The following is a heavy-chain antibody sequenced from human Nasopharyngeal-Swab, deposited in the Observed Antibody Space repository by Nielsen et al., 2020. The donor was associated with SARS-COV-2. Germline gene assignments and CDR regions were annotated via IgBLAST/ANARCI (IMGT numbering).Heavy chain of an antibody. J-gene: IGHJ4*02. Sequence: KVSCKASGGTFSSYAISWVRQAPGQGLEWMGGIIPIFGTANYAQKFQGRVTITADESTSTAYMELSSLRSEDTAVYYCARGAPRLWFGEFYYWGQGTLVTVSS. CDR3: ARGAPRLWFGEFYY. V-gene: IGHV1-69*01. CDR1: GGTFSSYA. D-gene: IGHD3-10*01. CDR2: IIPIFGTA.